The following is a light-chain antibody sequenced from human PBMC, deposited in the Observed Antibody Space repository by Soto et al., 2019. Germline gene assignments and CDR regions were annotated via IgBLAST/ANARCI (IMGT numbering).Light chain of an antibody. CDR2: AAS. J-gene: IGKJ5*01. Sequence: DIQMTQSPSSLSASVGDRVTITGRASQSISSYLNWYQQKPGKAPKLLIYAASSLQSGVPSRFSGSGSGTDFTLTISSLQSEDFAVYYCQQYNTWPPITFGQGTRLEIK. CDR3: QQYNTWPPIT. V-gene: IGKV1-39*01. CDR1: QSISSY.